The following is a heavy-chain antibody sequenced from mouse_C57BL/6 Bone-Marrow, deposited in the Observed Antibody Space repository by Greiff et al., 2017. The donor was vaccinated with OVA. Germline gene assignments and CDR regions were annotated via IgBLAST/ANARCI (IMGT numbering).Heavy chain of an antibody. CDR2: ILPGSGST. V-gene: IGHV1-9*01. CDR1: GYTFTGYW. J-gene: IGHJ2*01. D-gene: IGHD2-13*01. CDR3: ARPPLLRWYFDY. Sequence: VQLVESGAELMKPWASVSLSCKATGYTFTGYWIEWVKQRPGHGLEWIGEILPGSGSTNYTAMFTGMATFTADTSSHTAYMQRSSRTTEDSAIYYCARPPLLRWYFDYWGQGTTLTVSS.